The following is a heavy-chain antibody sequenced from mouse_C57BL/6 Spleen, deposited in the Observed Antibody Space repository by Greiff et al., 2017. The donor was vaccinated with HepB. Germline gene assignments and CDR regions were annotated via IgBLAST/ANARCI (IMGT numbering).Heavy chain of an antibody. CDR3: GRREGYDGASNAMDY. J-gene: IGHJ4*01. CDR1: GYAFSSSW. V-gene: IGHV1-82*01. D-gene: IGHD3-1*01. CDR2: IYPGDGDT. Sequence: VHLVESGPELVKPGASVKISCKASGYAFSSSWMNWVKQRPGKGLEWIGRIYPGDGDTNYNGKFKGKATLTADKSSSTAYMQLSSLTSEDSAVYFCGRREGYDGASNAMDYWGQGTSVTVSS.